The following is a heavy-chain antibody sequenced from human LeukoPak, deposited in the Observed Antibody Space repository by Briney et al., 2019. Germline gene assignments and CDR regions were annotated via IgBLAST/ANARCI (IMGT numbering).Heavy chain of an antibody. J-gene: IGHJ4*02. V-gene: IGHV3-73*01. Sequence: GGPLRLSCAASGFTFSGSAMHWVRQASGKGLEWVGRIRSKANSYATAYAASVKGRFTISRDDSKNTAYLQMNSLKTEDTAVYYCTRLLDDYYGSGSYGDDYWGQGTLVTVSS. D-gene: IGHD3-10*01. CDR1: GFTFSGSA. CDR2: IRSKANSYAT. CDR3: TRLLDDYYGSGSYGDDY.